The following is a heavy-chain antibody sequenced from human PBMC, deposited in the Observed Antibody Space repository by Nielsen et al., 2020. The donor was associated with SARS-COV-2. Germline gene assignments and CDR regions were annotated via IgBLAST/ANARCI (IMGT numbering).Heavy chain of an antibody. Sequence: SETLSLTCAVYGGSFSGYYWSWIRQPPGKGLEWIGEINHSGSTNYNPSLKSRVTISVDTSKNQFSLKLSSVTAADTAVYYCARVWYSSGWYLTNWFDPWGQGTLVTVSS. CDR1: GGSFSGYY. V-gene: IGHV4-34*01. D-gene: IGHD6-19*01. CDR3: ARVWYSSGWYLTNWFDP. J-gene: IGHJ5*02. CDR2: INHSGST.